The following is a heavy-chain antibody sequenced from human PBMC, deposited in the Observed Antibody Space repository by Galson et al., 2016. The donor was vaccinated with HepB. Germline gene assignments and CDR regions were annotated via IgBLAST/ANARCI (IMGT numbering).Heavy chain of an antibody. D-gene: IGHD5-12*01. Sequence: SLRLSCAASKFTFSNYAMHWVRQAPGRGLEWVSGISDSGSTSYHTDSVKGRFTISRDNSKNTLYPQMNSLRVEDTAVYYCAKDFCGTLYSGSTCFCDHWGQGTLVTVSS. J-gene: IGHJ4*02. CDR1: KFTFSNYA. CDR3: AKDFCGTLYSGSTCFCDH. V-gene: IGHV3-23*01. CDR2: ISDSGSTS.